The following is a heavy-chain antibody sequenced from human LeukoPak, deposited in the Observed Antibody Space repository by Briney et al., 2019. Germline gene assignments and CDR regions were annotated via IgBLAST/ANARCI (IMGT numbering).Heavy chain of an antibody. V-gene: IGHV4-59*12. D-gene: IGHD3-10*01. CDR1: CGSISSYY. Sequence: SETLSLTCTVSCGSISSYYWSWIRQPPGKGLEWIGYIYYSGSTNHNPSLKSRVTISVDTSKNQFFLKLSSVTAADTAVYYCARSTYYYGSGSYSFDYWGQGTLVTVSS. CDR3: ARSTYYYGSGSYSFDY. J-gene: IGHJ4*02. CDR2: IYYSGST.